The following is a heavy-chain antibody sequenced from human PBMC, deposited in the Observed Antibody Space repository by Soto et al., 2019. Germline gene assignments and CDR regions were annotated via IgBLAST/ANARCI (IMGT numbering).Heavy chain of an antibody. CDR2: IHSGGST. Sequence: EVQLVETGGVLVQPGGSLRLACAASGFTVSSNYMNWVRPAPGKGLEWVSVIHSGGSTYYADSVKGRFTISRDTSKNTPYLQMNSLRAEDTAGYYCARVPDYWGQGTLVTVSS. CDR3: ARVPDY. V-gene: IGHV3-66*01. CDR1: GFTVSSNY. J-gene: IGHJ4*02.